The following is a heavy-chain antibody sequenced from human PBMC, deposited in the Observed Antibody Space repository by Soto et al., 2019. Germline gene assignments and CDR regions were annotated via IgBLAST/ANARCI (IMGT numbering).Heavy chain of an antibody. D-gene: IGHD2-15*01. Sequence: QVQLVQSGAEVKKPGSSVKVSCKAPGGTFSTYAISWVRHAPGQGLEWMGGVIPIFGTPKYAQKFQGRVTITADDSTSTCYMELRSLRSEDTAVSYCARSQGGSSSLDIYYYYYYGMDGWGQGTTVTVSS. V-gene: IGHV1-69*01. CDR1: GGTFSTYA. J-gene: IGHJ6*02. CDR3: ARSQGGSSSLDIYYYYYYGMDG. CDR2: VIPIFGTP.